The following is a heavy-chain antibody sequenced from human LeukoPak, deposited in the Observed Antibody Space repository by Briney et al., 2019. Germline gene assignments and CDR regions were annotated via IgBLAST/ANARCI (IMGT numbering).Heavy chain of an antibody. CDR3: AGGIAAAGTSFVTAPDY. Sequence: GGSLRLSCAASGFTFSSYEMNWVRQAPGKGLEWVSYISSSGSTIYYADSVKGRFTISRDNAKNSLYLQMNSLRAEDTAVYYCAGGIAAAGTSFVTAPDYWGQGTLVTVSS. CDR2: ISSSGSTI. D-gene: IGHD6-13*01. V-gene: IGHV3-48*03. J-gene: IGHJ4*02. CDR1: GFTFSSYE.